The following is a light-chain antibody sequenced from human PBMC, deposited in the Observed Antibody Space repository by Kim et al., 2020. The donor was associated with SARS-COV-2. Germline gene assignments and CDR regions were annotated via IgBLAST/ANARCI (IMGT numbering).Light chain of an antibody. CDR3: LQDYTYPWT. CDR1: QGIRND. V-gene: IGKV1-6*01. J-gene: IGKJ1*01. CDR2: AAS. Sequence: ASIGDRVTITCRPSQGIRNDLSWYQQKPGQAPKVLVYAASSLQPGGPSRFSGSGSDTDFTLTISSLQPEDAATYYCLQDYTYPWTFGQGTKVDIK.